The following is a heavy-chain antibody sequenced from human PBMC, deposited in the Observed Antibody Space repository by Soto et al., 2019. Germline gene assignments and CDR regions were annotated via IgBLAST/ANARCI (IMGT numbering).Heavy chain of an antibody. V-gene: IGHV1-18*01. Sequence: GASVKVSCKASGYTFTTYGISWVRQAPRQGLEWMGWISANNGNTDYAQKFQGRVTMTTDTSTSTAYMELRSLRSDDTAVYYCATTTGYCSGDTCYSLDYWGQGTLVTVSS. J-gene: IGHJ4*02. D-gene: IGHD2-15*01. CDR1: GYTFTTYG. CDR2: ISANNGNT. CDR3: ATTTGYCSGDTCYSLDY.